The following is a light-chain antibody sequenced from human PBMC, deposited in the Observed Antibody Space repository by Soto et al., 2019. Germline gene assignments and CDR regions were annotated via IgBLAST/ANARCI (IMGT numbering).Light chain of an antibody. Sequence: QSALTQPASVSGSPGQSITISCTGTSSDVGDYNYVSWYQQHSGKAPKLIIYGVSNRPSGISNRFSGSKSGNTASLTISGLQAEDEADYYCSSYTSTNTLVFGGGTKLTVL. CDR1: SSDVGDYNY. CDR3: SSYTSTNTLV. CDR2: GVS. J-gene: IGLJ2*01. V-gene: IGLV2-14*01.